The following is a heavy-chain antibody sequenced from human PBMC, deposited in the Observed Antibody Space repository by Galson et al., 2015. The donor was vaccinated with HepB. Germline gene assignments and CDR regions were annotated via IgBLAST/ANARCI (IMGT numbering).Heavy chain of an antibody. CDR2: ISRDNGNT. Sequence: SVKVSCKASGYTFTNYDISWVRQAPGQGLEWMGWISRDNGNTNYAQKFQGRVTVTTDTSTTTAYMELRSLRSDDTAVYYCARASERITMSANYYGMDVWGQGTTVSVSS. V-gene: IGHV1-18*04. D-gene: IGHD3-22*01. CDR1: GYTFTNYD. CDR3: ARASERITMSANYYGMDV. J-gene: IGHJ6*02.